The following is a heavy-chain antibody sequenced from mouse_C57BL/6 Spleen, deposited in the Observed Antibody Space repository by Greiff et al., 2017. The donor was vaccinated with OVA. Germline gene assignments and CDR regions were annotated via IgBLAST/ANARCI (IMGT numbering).Heavy chain of an antibody. CDR3: AREAY. Sequence: QVQLQQPGAELVKPGASVKLSCKASGYTFTSYWMQWVKQRPGQGLEWIGEIDPSDSYTNYNQKFKGKATLTVDTSSSTAYMQLSSLTYEDSAVYYCAREAYWGQGTLVTVSA. J-gene: IGHJ3*01. CDR2: IDPSDSYT. CDR1: GYTFTSYW. V-gene: IGHV1-50*01.